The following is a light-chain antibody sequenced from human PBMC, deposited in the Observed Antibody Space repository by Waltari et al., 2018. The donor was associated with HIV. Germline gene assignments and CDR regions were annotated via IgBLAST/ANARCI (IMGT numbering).Light chain of an antibody. CDR2: EVS. CDR1: TSDVGGYNH. CDR3: SSYTSSSTVV. J-gene: IGLJ3*02. Sequence: QSAPTQPASVSGSPGQSITISCTGTTSDVGGYNHVSWYQQHTGKAPKLMIYEVSNRPSGVSNRLSGSKSGNTASLTISGLQAEDEADYYCSSYTSSSTVVFGGGTKLTVL. V-gene: IGLV2-14*01.